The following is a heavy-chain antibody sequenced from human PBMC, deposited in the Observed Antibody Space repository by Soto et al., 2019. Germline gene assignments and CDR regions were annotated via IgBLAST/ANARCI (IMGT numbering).Heavy chain of an antibody. Sequence: QVQLVESGGGVVQPGGSLRLSCAACGFALSSHGMQWIRQAPGKGLEWVAVVSYDGGTKYYADSVKGRFTISRDNSKNTLYLQMNSLRAEDTAVYYCVKEFGVAGSSYESFFDYWGQGTLVTVSS. J-gene: IGHJ4*02. CDR1: GFALSSHG. V-gene: IGHV3-30*18. CDR3: VKEFGVAGSSYESFFDY. D-gene: IGHD5-18*01. CDR2: VSYDGGTK.